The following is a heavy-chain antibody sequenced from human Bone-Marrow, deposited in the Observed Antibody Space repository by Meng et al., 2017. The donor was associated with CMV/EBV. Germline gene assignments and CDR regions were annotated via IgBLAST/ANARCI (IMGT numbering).Heavy chain of an antibody. V-gene: IGHV3-33*01. CDR3: ARDLGCAAGTIGY. D-gene: IGHD4/OR15-4a*01. J-gene: IGHJ4*02. CDR2: IWYDGSNK. CDR1: GFTFSGYG. Sequence: GGLLRLSCAASGFTFSGYGMHWVRQAPGKGLGWVAVIWYDGSNKYYADSVKGRFTISRDNSRNTLYLQMNSLRADDTAVYYCARDLGCAAGTIGYWGQGTLVTVSS.